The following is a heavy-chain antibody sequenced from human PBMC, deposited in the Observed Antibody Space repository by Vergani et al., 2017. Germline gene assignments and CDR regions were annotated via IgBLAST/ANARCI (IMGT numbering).Heavy chain of an antibody. CDR2: IYYSGST. D-gene: IGHD6-19*01. CDR3: ARDPSVAGTGQVDY. V-gene: IGHV4-59*01. Sequence: QVQLQESGPGLVKPSETLSLTCTVSGGSISSYYWSWIRQPPGKGLEWIGYIYYSGSTNYNPSLKSRVTISVDTSKNQFSLKLSSVTAADTAVYYCARDPSVAGTGQVDYWGQGTLVTVSS. J-gene: IGHJ4*02. CDR1: GGSISSYY.